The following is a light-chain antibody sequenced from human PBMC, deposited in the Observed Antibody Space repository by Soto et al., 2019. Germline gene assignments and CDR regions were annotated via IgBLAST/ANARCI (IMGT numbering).Light chain of an antibody. J-gene: IGKJ4*01. CDR2: DAS. CDR3: QKRSNWLLT. CDR1: QSVSSY. V-gene: IGKV3-11*01. Sequence: EIVLTQSPATLSLSPEERATLSCRASQSVSSYLAWYQQKPGQAPRLLIYDASNRAPGIPARFSGSGSGTDFTLTISSLEPEDFAGYYCQKRSNWLLTFGGGTKVQIK.